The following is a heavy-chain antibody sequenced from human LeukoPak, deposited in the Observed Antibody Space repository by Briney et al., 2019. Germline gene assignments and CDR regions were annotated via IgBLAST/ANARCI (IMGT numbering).Heavy chain of an antibody. V-gene: IGHV1-18*01. CDR3: ARNSSRVDY. CDR2: ISVYNGNR. CDR1: GYTFTTSA. D-gene: IGHD6-13*01. Sequence: ASVKVSCKASGYTFTTSAIIWVRQAPGQGLEWMGWISVYNGNRKYTQKLQGRVTMTTDTSTSTAYMELRSLRSDDTAVYYCARNSSRVDYWGQGTLVTVSS. J-gene: IGHJ4*02.